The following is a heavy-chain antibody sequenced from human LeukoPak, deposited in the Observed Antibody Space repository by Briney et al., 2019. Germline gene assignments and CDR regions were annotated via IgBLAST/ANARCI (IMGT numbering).Heavy chain of an antibody. CDR2: IIPMFGTA. V-gene: IGHV1-69*13. J-gene: IGHJ4*02. D-gene: IGHD3-10*01. CDR1: GGTFSSYA. Sequence: SVKVSCKASGGTFSSYAISLVRQAPGQGLEWMGGIIPMFGTANYAQKFQGRVTITADDSTSTVNMELSSLRYEDTAVYYCAKGRLSMVRGVIIFDYWGQGTLVTVSS. CDR3: AKGRLSMVRGVIIFDY.